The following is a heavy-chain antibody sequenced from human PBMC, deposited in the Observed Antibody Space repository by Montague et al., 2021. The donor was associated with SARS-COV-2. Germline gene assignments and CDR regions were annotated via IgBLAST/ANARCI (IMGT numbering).Heavy chain of an antibody. Sequence: SETLSLTCAVSGVSITSTNWWSLFRQPPGKGLVWIGEISYGGIATYNPSLKSRATISMDRSRNLFSLKLSSVTAADTAIYYCAGKVLTVPADYWGQGTLVTVS. J-gene: IGHJ4*02. CDR1: GVSITSTNW. CDR3: AGKVLTVPADY. CDR2: ISYGGIA. V-gene: IGHV4-4*02. D-gene: IGHD4-11*01.